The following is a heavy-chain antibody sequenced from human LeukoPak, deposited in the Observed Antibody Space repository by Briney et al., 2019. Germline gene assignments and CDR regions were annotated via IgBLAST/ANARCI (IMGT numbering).Heavy chain of an antibody. Sequence: GGSLRLSCAASGFTFSNYEINWVRQAPGKGLEGVSFISSSGEAMVYADSVKGRFTISRDNAKNSLYLHMNSLRAEDTAVYYCARGVGYCSGGSCYSWFDPWGQGTLVTVSS. CDR1: GFTFSNYE. CDR3: ARGVGYCSGGSCYSWFDP. J-gene: IGHJ5*02. CDR2: ISSSGEAM. D-gene: IGHD2-15*01. V-gene: IGHV3-48*03.